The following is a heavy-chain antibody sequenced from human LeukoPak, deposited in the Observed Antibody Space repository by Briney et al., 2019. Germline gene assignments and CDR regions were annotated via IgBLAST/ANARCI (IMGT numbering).Heavy chain of an antibody. CDR2: IYPGDSDT. J-gene: IGHJ4*02. CDR1: GYSFTDYW. Sequence: GESLKISCKASGYSFTDYWIVWVRQMPGKGLEWMGAIYPGDSDTRYSPSLDGQVTISADKSVSTTYLQWSSLQASDTAMYYCARPSSLYGGTSEDYWGQGILVTVSS. CDR3: ARPSSLYGGTSEDY. D-gene: IGHD4-23*01. V-gene: IGHV5-51*01.